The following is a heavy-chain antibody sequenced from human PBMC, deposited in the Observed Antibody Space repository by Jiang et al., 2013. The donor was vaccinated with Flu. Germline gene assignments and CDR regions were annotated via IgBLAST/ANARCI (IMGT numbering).Heavy chain of an antibody. J-gene: IGHJ3*02. CDR3: ARSITRADAFNI. V-gene: IGHV1-69*01. CDR2: IVPIFGTT. D-gene: IGHD3-10*01. Sequence: GAEVKKPGSSVKVSCKASGSTVSSFTITWVRQAPGQGLEWVGVIVPIFGTTKYAQKFQGRVTITADESTGTAYMELSSLRPEDTAVYYCARSITRADAFNIWGQGTMITVSS. CDR1: GSTVSSFT.